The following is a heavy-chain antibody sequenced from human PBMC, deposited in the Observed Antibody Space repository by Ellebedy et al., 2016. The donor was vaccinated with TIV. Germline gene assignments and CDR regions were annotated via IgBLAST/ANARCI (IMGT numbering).Heavy chain of an antibody. D-gene: IGHD7-27*01. CDR2: VSERDGRT. V-gene: IGHV3-23*01. J-gene: IGHJ4*02. Sequence: PGGSLRLSCAASGFTFSDYVMAWVRQVPGKGLEWVSAVSERDGRTFYADSVKGRFSISRDNFDNTLFLHMHSLTAGDTAIYYCTKRAENWGFFDYWGQGARVTVSS. CDR1: GFTFSDYV. CDR3: TKRAENWGFFDY.